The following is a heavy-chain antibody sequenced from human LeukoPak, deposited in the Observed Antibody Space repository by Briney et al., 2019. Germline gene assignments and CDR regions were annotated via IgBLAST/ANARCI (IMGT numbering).Heavy chain of an antibody. CDR2: ISYDGSNK. J-gene: IGHJ4*02. V-gene: IGHV3-30*18. CDR1: GFTFSSYG. CDR3: AKDLFLGYSYGRNVPDY. Sequence: GGSLRLSCAASGFTFSSYGMHWVRQAPGKGLEWVAVISYDGSNKYYADSVKGRFTISRDSSKNTLYLQMNSLRAEDTAVYYCAKDLFLGYSYGRNVPDYWGQGTLVTVSS. D-gene: IGHD5-18*01.